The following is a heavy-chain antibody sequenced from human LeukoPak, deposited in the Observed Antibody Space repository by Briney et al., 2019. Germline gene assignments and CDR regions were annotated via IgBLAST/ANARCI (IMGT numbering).Heavy chain of an antibody. CDR3: AKDIGLRYFDWGNWFGP. Sequence: PGGSLRLFCAASGFTFISYAMSWVRQAPGKGLEWVSGISGSGGSTYYADSVKGRFTISRDNSKKTLYLQMNSLRAEDTAVYYCAKDIGLRYFDWGNWFGPWGQGTLVTVSS. V-gene: IGHV3-23*01. CDR1: GFTFISYA. D-gene: IGHD3-9*01. CDR2: ISGSGGST. J-gene: IGHJ5*02.